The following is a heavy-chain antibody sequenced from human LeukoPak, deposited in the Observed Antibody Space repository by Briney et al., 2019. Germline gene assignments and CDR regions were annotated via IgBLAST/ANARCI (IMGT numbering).Heavy chain of an antibody. D-gene: IGHD3-10*01. J-gene: IGHJ6*03. V-gene: IGHV3-21*01. CDR3: ERGGSLYYYYYMDV. Sequence: PGGSLRLSCAASGFTFSSYSMNWVRQAPGKGLEWASSISSSSGYIYYADSVKGRFTISRDNAKNSLYLQMNSLRAEDTAVYYCERGGSLYYYYYMDVWGKGTTVTVSS. CDR2: ISSSSGYI. CDR1: GFTFSSYS.